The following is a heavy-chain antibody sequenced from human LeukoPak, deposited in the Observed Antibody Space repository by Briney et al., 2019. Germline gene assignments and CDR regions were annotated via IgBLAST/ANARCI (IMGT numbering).Heavy chain of an antibody. Sequence: SETLSLTCTVSGGSISSYYWSWIRQPPGKGLEWVGEINHSGSTNYNPSLKSRVTISLDTSKSQFSLKVRYVTAADTAVYYCARGLNDSWTGENYWGQGTLVTVSS. D-gene: IGHD3-3*01. CDR1: GGSISSYY. CDR3: ARGLNDSWTGENY. J-gene: IGHJ4*02. V-gene: IGHV4-34*01. CDR2: INHSGST.